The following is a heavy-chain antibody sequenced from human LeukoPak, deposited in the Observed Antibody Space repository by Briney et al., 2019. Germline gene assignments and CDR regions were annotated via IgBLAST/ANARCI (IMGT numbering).Heavy chain of an antibody. CDR1: GFTFSSYW. J-gene: IGHJ4*02. CDR2: IKQDGSEK. D-gene: IGHD1-26*01. Sequence: GGSLRLSCAASGFTFSSYWMSWVRQAPGKGLEWVANIKQDGSEKYYVDSVKGRFTISRDNAKNSLYLQMNSLRAEDTAVYYCARDRQWELLGYFDYWGQGTLVTVSS. CDR3: ARDRQWELLGYFDY. V-gene: IGHV3-7*01.